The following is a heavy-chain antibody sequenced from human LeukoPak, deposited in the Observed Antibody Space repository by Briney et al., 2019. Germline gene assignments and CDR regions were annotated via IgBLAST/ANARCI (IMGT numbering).Heavy chain of an antibody. Sequence: PGGSLRLSCAASGFTFSRYAINWVRQAPGKGLEWVSEISDSGGSTYYADSVKGRFTISRDNSKNTLYLQMNSLRAEDTAVYYCATGEGGWNWIFDYWGQGTLVTVSS. J-gene: IGHJ4*02. CDR3: ATGEGGWNWIFDY. V-gene: IGHV3-23*01. D-gene: IGHD1-1*01. CDR1: GFTFSRYA. CDR2: ISDSGGST.